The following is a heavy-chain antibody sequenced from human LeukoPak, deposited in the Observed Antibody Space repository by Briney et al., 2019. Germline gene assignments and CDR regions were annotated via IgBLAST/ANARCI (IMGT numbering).Heavy chain of an antibody. CDR1: GASISSGSFY. CDR3: ARAYSPTDYFDY. CDR2: SYSSGSY. V-gene: IGHV4-61*02. J-gene: IGHJ4*02. Sequence: SQTLSLTCTVSGASISSGSFYWNWIRQPAGKGLEWVGRSYSSGSYNYNPSLKGRVTISVDTSKNQFSLKLTSVTATDTAVYYCARAYSPTDYFDYWGQGTLVTVSS. D-gene: IGHD6-13*01.